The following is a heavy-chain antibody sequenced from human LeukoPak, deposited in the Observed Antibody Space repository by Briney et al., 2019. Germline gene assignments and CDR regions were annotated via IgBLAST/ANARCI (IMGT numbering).Heavy chain of an antibody. D-gene: IGHD2-21*02. V-gene: IGHV4-34*01. CDR1: GGSFSGYY. Sequence: SETLSLTCAVYGGSFSGYYWSWIRQPPGRGLEWIGEINHSGSTNYNPSPKSRVTISVDTSKNQFSLKLSSVTAADTAVYYCARVRIVVVTAIGVADYYYYYMDVWGKGTTVTVSS. J-gene: IGHJ6*03. CDR3: ARVRIVVVTAIGVADYYYYYMDV. CDR2: INHSGST.